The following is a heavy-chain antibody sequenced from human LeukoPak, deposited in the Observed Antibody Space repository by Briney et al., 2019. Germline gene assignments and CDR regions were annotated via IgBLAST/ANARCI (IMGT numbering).Heavy chain of an antibody. D-gene: IGHD1-26*01. CDR3: ARDSRSGSYCDY. CDR1: GFTFSSYA. V-gene: IGHV3-30-3*01. Sequence: PGRSLRLSCAASGFTFSSYAMHWVRQAPGKGLEWAAVISYDGSNKYYADSVKGRFTISRDNSKNTLYLQMNSLRAEDTAVYYCARDSRSGSYCDYWGQGTLVTVSS. CDR2: ISYDGSNK. J-gene: IGHJ4*02.